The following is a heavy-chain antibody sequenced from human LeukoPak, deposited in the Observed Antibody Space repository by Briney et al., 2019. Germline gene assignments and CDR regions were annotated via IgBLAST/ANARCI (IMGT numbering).Heavy chain of an antibody. D-gene: IGHD3-22*01. Sequence: GGSLRLSCAASGFTFSSYTMNWVRQAPGKGQEWVSSISSSTDHIYYADSVKGRFTISRDNAKNSLYLQMNSLRAEDTAVYYCASEYYYHSSGYSQYYFDYWGQGTLVTVSS. J-gene: IGHJ4*02. V-gene: IGHV3-21*01. CDR1: GFTFSSYT. CDR2: ISSSTDHI. CDR3: ASEYYYHSSGYSQYYFDY.